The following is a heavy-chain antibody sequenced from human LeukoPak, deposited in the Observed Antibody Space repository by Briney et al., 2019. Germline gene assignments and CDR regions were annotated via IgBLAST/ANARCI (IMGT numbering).Heavy chain of an antibody. V-gene: IGHV4-39*01. Sequence: SETLSLTCTVSGGSISTSYYYWGWLRQPPGTGLEWIGNIHNSESTYYNASLKTRVTISVDTSKNQSSLKLSSVTAADTAVYYCARQVTFGYAYAYYFDYWGQGSLVTVSS. CDR3: ARQVTFGYAYAYYFDY. CDR1: GGSISTSYYY. D-gene: IGHD5-18*01. CDR2: IHNSEST. J-gene: IGHJ4*02.